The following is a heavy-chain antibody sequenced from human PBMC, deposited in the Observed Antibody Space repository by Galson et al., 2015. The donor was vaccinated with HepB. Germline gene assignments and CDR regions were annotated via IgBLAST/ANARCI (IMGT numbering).Heavy chain of an antibody. J-gene: IGHJ4*02. D-gene: IGHD5-24*01. V-gene: IGHV3-23*01. CDR1: GFTFNTYA. Sequence: SLRLSCAASGFTFNTYAMSWVRQAPGKGLEWVSGISSNGGSTNYADSVKGRFTISRDNSKNTLYLQMNSLRAEDTAVYYCAKERGDGYNSYSFDYWGQGTLVTVSS. CDR3: AKERGDGYNSYSFDY. CDR2: ISSNGGST.